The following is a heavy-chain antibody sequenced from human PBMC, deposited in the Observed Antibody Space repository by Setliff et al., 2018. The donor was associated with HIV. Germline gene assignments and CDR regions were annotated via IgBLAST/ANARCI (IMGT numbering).Heavy chain of an antibody. D-gene: IGHD4-4*01. CDR2: INTNTGNP. J-gene: IGHJ6*03. V-gene: IGHV7-4-1*02. Sequence: ASVKVSCKASGYTFTSYAMNWVRQAPGQGLEWMGMINTNTGNPTYAQGFTGRFVFSLDTSVSTAYLQISSLKAEDTAVYYCARMATVYYYYMDVWGKGTTVTVSS. CDR1: GYTFTSYA. CDR3: ARMATVYYYYMDV.